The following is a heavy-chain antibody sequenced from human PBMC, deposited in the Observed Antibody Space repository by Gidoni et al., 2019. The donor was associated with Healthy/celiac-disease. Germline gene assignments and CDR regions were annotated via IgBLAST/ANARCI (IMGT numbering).Heavy chain of an antibody. D-gene: IGHD6-6*01. CDR3: ARSIAARHYALDI. CDR2: INPNSGGT. CDR1: RYTFTGYY. Sequence: QVQLVQTGAEVKKPGASVKVSCKASRYTFTGYYMPWVRQPRGQGLEWMGWINPNSGGTNDAQKFQGWVTMTRDTSISTAYMELSRLRSDDTAVYYCARSIAARHYALDIWGQGTMVTVSS. V-gene: IGHV1-2*04. J-gene: IGHJ3*02.